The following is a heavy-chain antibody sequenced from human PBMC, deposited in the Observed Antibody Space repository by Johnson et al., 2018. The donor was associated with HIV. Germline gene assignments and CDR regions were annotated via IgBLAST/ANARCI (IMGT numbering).Heavy chain of an antibody. J-gene: IGHJ3*02. D-gene: IGHD4-17*01. CDR2: IWYDGTNK. CDR1: GFTFSSYG. V-gene: IGHV3-33*01. CDR3: ARDYGDYAHDAFDI. Sequence: QVQLVESGGGVVQPGRSLRLSCAASGFTFSSYGMHWVRQAPGKGLEWVAVIWYDGTNKYYTDSVKGRFTISRDNSKNTLFLHMNSLRAEDTAVYYCARDYGDYAHDAFDIWGQGTMVTVSS.